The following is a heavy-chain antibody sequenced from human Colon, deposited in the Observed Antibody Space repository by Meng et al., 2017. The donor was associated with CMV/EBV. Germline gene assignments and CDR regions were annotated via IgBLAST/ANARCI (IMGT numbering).Heavy chain of an antibody. CDR2: VANKANSYIT. CDR1: GFTFSSYA. CDR3: TRGHSGIHIYAFDI. Sequence: GGSLRLSCAASGFTFSSYAMSWVRQAPGKGLEWVGRVANKANSYITEYAASVKGRFTFSRDDSENSVYLQMNSLKSEDTAVYYCTRGHSGIHIYAFDIWGPGTVVTV. J-gene: IGHJ3*02. D-gene: IGHD1-26*01. V-gene: IGHV3-72*01.